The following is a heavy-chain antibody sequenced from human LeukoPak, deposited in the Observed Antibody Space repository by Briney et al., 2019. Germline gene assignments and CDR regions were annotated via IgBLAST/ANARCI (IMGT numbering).Heavy chain of an antibody. CDR3: ARHLSGVTGYTYGRGIDN. V-gene: IGHV3-21*01. Sequence: GGSLILSCAASGFTFSSYSMNWVRQAPGKGLEWVSSISRSSSYIYYADSVKGRFTISRDNAKTSLYLQMNSLRADDTAVYYCARHLSGVTGYTYGRGIDNWGKGTLVTVSS. CDR1: GFTFSSYS. CDR2: ISRSSSYI. J-gene: IGHJ4*02. D-gene: IGHD5-18*01.